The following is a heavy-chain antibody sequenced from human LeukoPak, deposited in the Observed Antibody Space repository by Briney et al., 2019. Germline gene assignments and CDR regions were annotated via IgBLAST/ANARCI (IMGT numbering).Heavy chain of an antibody. V-gene: IGHV3-7*01. CDR2: IKQDGSEK. Sequence: PGGSLRLSCAASGFTFSSYWMSWVRQAPGKGLEWVANIKQDGSEKYYVDSVKGRSTISRDNAKNSLYLQMNSLRAEDTAVYYCARDLRWELYYFDYWGQGTLVTVSS. J-gene: IGHJ4*02. CDR3: ARDLRWELYYFDY. D-gene: IGHD1-26*01. CDR1: GFTFSSYW.